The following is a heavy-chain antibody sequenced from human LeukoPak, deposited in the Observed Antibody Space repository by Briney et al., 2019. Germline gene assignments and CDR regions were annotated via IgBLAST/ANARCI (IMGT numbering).Heavy chain of an antibody. J-gene: IGHJ4*02. CDR2: ISSSSSTI. V-gene: IGHV3-48*01. D-gene: IGHD4-17*01. CDR3: ARDTDRPTASDY. CDR1: GFTFSGYS. Sequence: GGSLRLSCAASGFTFSGYSMNWVRQAPGKGLEWASYISSSSSTIYYADSVKGRFTISRDNAKNSLYLQMNSLRAEDTAVYYCARDTDRPTASDYWGQGTLVTVSS.